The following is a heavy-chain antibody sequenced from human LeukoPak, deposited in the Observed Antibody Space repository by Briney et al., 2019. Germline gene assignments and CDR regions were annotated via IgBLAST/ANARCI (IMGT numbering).Heavy chain of an antibody. V-gene: IGHV4-34*01. Sequence: PETLSLTCAVYGGSFSGYYWSWIRQPPGKGLEWIGEINHSGSTNYNPSLKSRVTISVDTSKNQFSLKLSSVTAADTAVYYCARGLAAAGTGGYYFDYWGQGTLVTVSS. D-gene: IGHD6-13*01. CDR1: GGSFSGYY. CDR3: ARGLAAAGTGGYYFDY. CDR2: INHSGST. J-gene: IGHJ4*02.